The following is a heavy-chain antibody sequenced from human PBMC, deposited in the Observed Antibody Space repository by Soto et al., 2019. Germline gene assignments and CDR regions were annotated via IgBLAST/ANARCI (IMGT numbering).Heavy chain of an antibody. CDR3: ARHSSGYFNWFDP. Sequence: PSETLSLTCTVSGGSISSYYWSWIRQPPGKGLEWIGYIYYGGSTNYNPSLKSRVTISVDTSKNQFSLKLSSVTAADTAVYYCARHSSGYFNWFDPWGQGTLVTVSS. CDR1: GGSISSYY. J-gene: IGHJ5*02. CDR2: IYYGGST. V-gene: IGHV4-59*01. D-gene: IGHD3-22*01.